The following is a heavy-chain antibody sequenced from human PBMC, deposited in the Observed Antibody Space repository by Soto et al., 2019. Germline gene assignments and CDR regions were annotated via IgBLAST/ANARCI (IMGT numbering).Heavy chain of an antibody. V-gene: IGHV1-69*13. D-gene: IGHD6-19*01. J-gene: IGHJ6*02. CDR3: ARDRMTAVAGATSDYYYYYGMDV. CDR2: IIPIFGTT. Sequence: SVKVSCKASGGTFSSYAISWVRQAPGQGLEWMGGIIPIFGTTNYAQKFQGRVTITADESTSTAYMELSSLRSEDTAVYYCARDRMTAVAGATSDYYYYYGMDVWGQGTTVTVSS. CDR1: GGTFSSYA.